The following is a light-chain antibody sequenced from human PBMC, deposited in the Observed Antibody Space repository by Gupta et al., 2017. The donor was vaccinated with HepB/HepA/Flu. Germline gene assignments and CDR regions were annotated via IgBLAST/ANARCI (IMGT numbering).Light chain of an antibody. CDR2: GKN. CDR1: SLRSYY. J-gene: IGLJ1*01. V-gene: IGLV3-19*01. Sequence: SSELTQDPAVSVALGQTVRITCQGDSLRSYYASWYQQKPGQAPVLVIYGKNNRPSGIPDRFSGSSSGNTASLTITGAQAEDEADYYCNSRDSSGNIHVFGTGTKVTVL. CDR3: NSRDSSGNIHV.